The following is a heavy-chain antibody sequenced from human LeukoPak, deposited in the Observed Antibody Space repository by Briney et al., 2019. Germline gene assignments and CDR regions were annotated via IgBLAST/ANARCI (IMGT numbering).Heavy chain of an antibody. Sequence: GGSLRLSCAASGFTFSSYGMHWVRQAPGKGLEWVSDVSAGGGSTNYADSVKGRFTISRDNSKNTVYLQMNTLRVEDTATYYCAIDRGYWGQGTLVTVSS. CDR3: AIDRGY. J-gene: IGHJ4*02. V-gene: IGHV3-23*01. CDR1: GFTFSSYG. D-gene: IGHD3-16*01. CDR2: VSAGGGST.